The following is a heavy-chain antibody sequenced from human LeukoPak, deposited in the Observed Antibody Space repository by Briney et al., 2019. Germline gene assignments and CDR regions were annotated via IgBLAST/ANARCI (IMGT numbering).Heavy chain of an antibody. CDR2: IIPIFGTA. Sequence: SVKVSCKASGGTFSSYAISWVRQAPGQGLEWMGGIIPIFGTANYAQKFQGRVTITADESTSTAYMELSSLRSEDTAVYYCARANYDFWSGYSGLDYWGQGTLVTVSS. CDR1: GGTFSSYA. CDR3: ARANYDFWSGYSGLDY. D-gene: IGHD3-3*01. J-gene: IGHJ4*02. V-gene: IGHV1-69*13.